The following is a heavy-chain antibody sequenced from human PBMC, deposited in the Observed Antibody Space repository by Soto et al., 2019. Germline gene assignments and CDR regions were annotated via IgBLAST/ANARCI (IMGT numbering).Heavy chain of an antibody. V-gene: IGHV3-11*01. CDR3: ARDIRGYGMDV. CDR1: GFDFSDYY. CDR2: ISDSGSPL. Sequence: VGSLRLSCAASGFDFSDYYMSWSRLAPGKGLEWISYISDSGSPLYYADSVKGRFSISRDNARKSVYLQMNNLRADDTALYFCARDIRGYGMDVWGQGTTVTVSS. J-gene: IGHJ6*02. D-gene: IGHD3-10*01.